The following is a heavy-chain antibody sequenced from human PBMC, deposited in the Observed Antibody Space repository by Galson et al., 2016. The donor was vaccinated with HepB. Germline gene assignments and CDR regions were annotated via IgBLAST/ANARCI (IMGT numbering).Heavy chain of an antibody. D-gene: IGHD6-19*01. J-gene: IGHJ4*02. V-gene: IGHV1-46*01. CDR2: INPTGSST. CDR1: GYTFTNYY. CDR3: ARSPQWLEHFDY. Sequence: SVKVSCKASGYTFTNYYMHWVRQAPGQGLQWMGIINPTGSSTSYAQKFQGRVTLTRDTSTSTEYMELSSLRSEDTAVYYCARSPQWLEHFDYWGQGTLVTGSS.